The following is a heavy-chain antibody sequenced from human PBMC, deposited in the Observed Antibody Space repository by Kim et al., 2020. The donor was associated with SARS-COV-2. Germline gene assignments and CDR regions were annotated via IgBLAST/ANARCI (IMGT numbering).Heavy chain of an antibody. D-gene: IGHD1-1*01. J-gene: IGHJ6*01. CDR3: ARTTGTTTYDYAMDV. Sequence: GGSLRLSCAASGLTFSSYSMNWVRQAPGKGLEWVSDIDSSGFSTYYADSVKGRFTISRDNAKNSLYLQMNSLRDEDTAVYYCARTTGTTTYDYAMDVW. CDR1: GLTFSSYS. CDR2: IDSSGFST. V-gene: IGHV3-48*02.